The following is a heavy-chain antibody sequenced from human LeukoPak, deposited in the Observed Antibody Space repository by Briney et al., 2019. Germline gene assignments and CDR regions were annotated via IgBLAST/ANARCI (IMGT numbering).Heavy chain of an antibody. CDR2: ISAYNGNT. V-gene: IGHV1-18*01. Sequence: ASVKVSCKASGGTFSSYAISWVRQAPGQGLEWMGWISAYNGNTNYAQKLQGRVTMTTDTSTSTAYMELRSLRSDDTAVYYCARDFYYDSSGYYHWGQGTLVTVSS. CDR1: GGTFSSYA. CDR3: ARDFYYDSSGYYH. J-gene: IGHJ4*02. D-gene: IGHD3-22*01.